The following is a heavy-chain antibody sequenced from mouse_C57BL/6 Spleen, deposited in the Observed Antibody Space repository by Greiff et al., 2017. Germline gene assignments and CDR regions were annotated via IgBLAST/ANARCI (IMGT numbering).Heavy chain of an antibody. J-gene: IGHJ4*01. CDR3: ARGDYYGITMDY. D-gene: IGHD1-1*01. Sequence: VKLQQPGTELVKPGASVKLSCKASGYTFTSYWMHWVKQRPGQGLEWIGNINPSNGGTNYNEKFKSKATLTVDKSSSTAYMQLSSLTSEDSAVYYCARGDYYGITMDYWGQGTSVTVSS. CDR1: GYTFTSYW. V-gene: IGHV1-53*01. CDR2: INPSNGGT.